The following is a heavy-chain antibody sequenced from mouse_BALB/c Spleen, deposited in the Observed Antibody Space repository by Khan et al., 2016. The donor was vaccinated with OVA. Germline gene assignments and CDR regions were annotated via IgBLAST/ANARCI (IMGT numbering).Heavy chain of an antibody. CDR1: GYTFTTAG. CDR2: INTHSGVP. D-gene: IGHD2-14*01. J-gene: IGHJ4*01. CDR3: ARGGAAYYRNDGGAMDY. Sequence: QVQLQQSGPELKKPGETVRISCKASGYTFTTAGMQWVQKMPGKGLKWIGWINTHSGVPKYAEDFKGRFAFSLETSASTVYLQLTNLKNEDTATYFYARGGAAYYRNDGGAMDYWGQGTSVTVST. V-gene: IGHV9-4*02.